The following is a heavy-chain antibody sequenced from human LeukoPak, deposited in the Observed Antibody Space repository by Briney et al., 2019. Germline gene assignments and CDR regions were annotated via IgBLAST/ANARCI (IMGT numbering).Heavy chain of an antibody. Sequence: GGSLRLSCTASGFSVSINSMTWVRQAPGKGLEWVGFIRSKAYGGTTEYAASVKGKFTISRDDSKSIAYLQMNSLKTEDTAVYYCTRGMSTVVTPYYWGQGTLVTVSS. D-gene: IGHD4-23*01. CDR2: IRSKAYGGTT. CDR1: GFSVSINS. V-gene: IGHV3-49*04. CDR3: TRGMSTVVTPYY. J-gene: IGHJ4*02.